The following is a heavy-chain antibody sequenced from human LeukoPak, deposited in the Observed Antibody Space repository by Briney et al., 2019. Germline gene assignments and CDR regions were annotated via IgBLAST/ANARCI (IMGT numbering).Heavy chain of an antibody. D-gene: IGHD3-16*01. CDR3: ARDFLSGGLPDY. V-gene: IGHV3-74*01. J-gene: IGHJ4*02. CDR2: INSDGSST. CDR1: GFTFSSYW. Sequence: GGSLRLSCAASGFTFSSYWMHWVRQAPGKGLVWDSRINSDGSSTSYADSVKGRFTISRDNAKNTLYLQMNSLRAEDTAVYYCARDFLSGGLPDYWGQGTLVTVSS.